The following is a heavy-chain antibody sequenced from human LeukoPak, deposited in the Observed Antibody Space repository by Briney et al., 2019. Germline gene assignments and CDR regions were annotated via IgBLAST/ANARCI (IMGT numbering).Heavy chain of an antibody. CDR3: ARGSRRTMIIVVGSFDY. CDR2: IKQDGGEK. CDR1: GFTFSSYS. Sequence: PGGSLRLSCAASGFTFSSYSMTWVRQAPGKGLEWVANIKQDGGEKYYVDSVKGRFTISRDNAKNSLYLQMNSLRAEDTAVYYCARGSRRTMIIVVGSFDYWGQGSLVTVSS. J-gene: IGHJ4*02. D-gene: IGHD3-22*01. V-gene: IGHV3-7*01.